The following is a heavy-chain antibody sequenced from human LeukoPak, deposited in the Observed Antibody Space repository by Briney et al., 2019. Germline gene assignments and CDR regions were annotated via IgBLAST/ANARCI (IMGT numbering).Heavy chain of an antibody. D-gene: IGHD3-22*01. CDR3: ARDTFADDSSGYLAY. J-gene: IGHJ4*02. CDR1: GGSISSGSYY. CDR2: IYYSGST. Sequence: SETLSLTCTVSGGSISSGSYYWAWIRQPPGKGLEWIGYIYYSGSTNYNPSLRGRVTISVDTSKNQFSLKLRSVTAADTAVYYCARDTFADDSSGYLAYWGQGALVTVSS. V-gene: IGHV4-61*01.